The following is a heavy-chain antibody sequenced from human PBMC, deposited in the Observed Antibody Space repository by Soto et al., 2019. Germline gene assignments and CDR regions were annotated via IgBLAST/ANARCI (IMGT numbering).Heavy chain of an antibody. V-gene: IGHV4-59*01. CDR3: AREKDSGSYYTFDI. Sequence: QVQLQESGPGLVKPSETLSLTCTVSGGSISSYYWSWIRQPPGKGLEWIGNIHNSGSTNYKPSLKSRVTISVDTSKNQFSLKLSSVTAADTAVYYCAREKDSGSYYTFDIWGQGTMVTVSS. D-gene: IGHD1-26*01. CDR2: IHNSGST. J-gene: IGHJ3*02. CDR1: GGSISSYY.